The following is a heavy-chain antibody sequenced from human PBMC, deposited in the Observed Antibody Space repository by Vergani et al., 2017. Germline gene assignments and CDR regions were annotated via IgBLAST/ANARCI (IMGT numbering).Heavy chain of an antibody. CDR3: ARSGGIAVAGTLNWFDP. CDR2: INSDGSST. Sequence: EVQLVESGGGLVQPGGSLRLSCAASGFTFSSYWMHWVRQAPGKGLVWVSRINSDGSSTSYADSVKGRFTISRDNAKNTLYLQMNSLRAEDTAVYYCARSGGIAVAGTLNWFDPWGQGTLVTVSS. J-gene: IGHJ5*02. V-gene: IGHV3-74*01. CDR1: GFTFSSYW. D-gene: IGHD6-19*01.